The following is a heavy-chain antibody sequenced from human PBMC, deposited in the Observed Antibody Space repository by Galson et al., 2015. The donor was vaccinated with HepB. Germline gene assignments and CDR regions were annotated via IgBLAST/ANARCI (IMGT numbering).Heavy chain of an antibody. J-gene: IGHJ4*02. V-gene: IGHV2-5*02. CDR3: AHRGSGSRASAVFFDY. CDR2: IYWDDDK. D-gene: IGHD3-10*01. Sequence: PALVKPTQTLTLTCTFSGFSLSTSGVGVGWIRQPPGKALEWLALIYWDDDKRYSPSLKSRLTITKDTSKNQVVLTMTNMDPVDTATYYCAHRGSGSRASAVFFDYWGQGTLVTVSS. CDR1: GFSLSTSGVG.